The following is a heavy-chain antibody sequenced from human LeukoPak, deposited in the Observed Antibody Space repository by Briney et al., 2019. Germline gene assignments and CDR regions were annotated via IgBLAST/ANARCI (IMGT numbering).Heavy chain of an antibody. D-gene: IGHD3-22*01. CDR1: RFTFSSYA. J-gene: IGHJ4*02. V-gene: IGHV3-30-3*01. Sequence: GGSLRLSCAASRFTFSSYAMHWVRQAPGKGLEWVAVISYDGSNKYYADSVKGRFTISRDNSKNTLYLQMNSLRAEDTAVYYCARDTATYYYDSSAYYLDYWGQGTLVTVSS. CDR3: ARDTATYYYDSSAYYLDY. CDR2: ISYDGSNK.